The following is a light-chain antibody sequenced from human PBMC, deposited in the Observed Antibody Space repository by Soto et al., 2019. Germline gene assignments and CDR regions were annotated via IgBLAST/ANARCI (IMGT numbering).Light chain of an antibody. CDR3: CSYAGYTTVL. V-gene: IGLV2-23*01. Sequence: QSVLTQPASVSGSPGQSITISCTGTSSDVVSWYQQLPGKAPKLMIYEGTKRPSGISNRFSGSKSGNTASLTISGLQAEDEADYYCCSYAGYTTVLFGVGTKLTVL. CDR1: SSDV. CDR2: EGT. J-gene: IGLJ2*01.